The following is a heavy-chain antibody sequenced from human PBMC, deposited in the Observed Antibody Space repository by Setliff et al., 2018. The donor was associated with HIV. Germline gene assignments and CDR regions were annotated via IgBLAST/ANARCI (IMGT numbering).Heavy chain of an antibody. V-gene: IGHV4-31*03. CDR1: GGSISSGGYY. D-gene: IGHD2-2*01. CDR3: ARAFCSSASCYGGGDAFDI. Sequence: KPSETLSLTCTVSGGSISSGGYYWSWIRQHPGRGLEWIGYIYYSGNTYYNPSLKSRLTISVDTSKNHFSLKLSSVTAADTAVYYCARAFCSSASCYGGGDAFDIWGQGTMVT. CDR2: IYYSGNT. J-gene: IGHJ3*02.